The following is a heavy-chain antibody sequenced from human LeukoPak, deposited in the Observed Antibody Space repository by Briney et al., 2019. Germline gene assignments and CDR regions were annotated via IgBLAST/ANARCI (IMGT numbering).Heavy chain of an antibody. V-gene: IGHV3-7*01. CDR1: GFTFSSYW. J-gene: IGHJ6*03. Sequence: GGSLRLSCAASGFTFSSYWMSWVRQAPGKGLEWVANIKQDGSEKYYVDSVKGRFTISRDNAKNSLYLQMNSLRAEDTAVYYCVQHPPYYYYYYMDVWGKGTTVTVSS. CDR2: IKQDGSEK. CDR3: VQHPPYYYYYYMDV. D-gene: IGHD2-2*01.